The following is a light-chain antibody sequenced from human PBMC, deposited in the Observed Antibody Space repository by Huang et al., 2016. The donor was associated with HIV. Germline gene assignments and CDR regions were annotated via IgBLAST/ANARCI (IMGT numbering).Light chain of an antibody. V-gene: IGKV3-11*01. J-gene: IGKJ4*01. CDR1: LTIGPY. CDR2: DGS. CDR3: QQRRSWPLT. Sequence: EVVLTQSPPTLSLFPGETAPLSCRASLTIGPYVAWYQQSPGQGPRLLIYDGSNRVAGVPARISGAGSGTTFTLSISGLESEDFGVYYCQQRRSWPLTFGGGTKVEV.